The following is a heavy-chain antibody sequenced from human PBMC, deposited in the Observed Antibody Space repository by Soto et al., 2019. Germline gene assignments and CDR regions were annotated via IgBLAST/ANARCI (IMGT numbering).Heavy chain of an antibody. V-gene: IGHV3-30-3*01. CDR3: ARDGSRSGYYGGIDY. J-gene: IGHJ4*02. D-gene: IGHD5-12*01. CDR2: ISYDGSNK. CDR1: GFTFRSYA. Sequence: QVQLVESGGGVVQPGRSPRLSCAASGFTFRSYAMHWVRQAPGKGLEWVAVISYDGSNKYYADSVKGRFTISRDNSKNTLYRQMNSLRAEDTAVYYCARDGSRSGYYGGIDYGGQGTLVTVSS.